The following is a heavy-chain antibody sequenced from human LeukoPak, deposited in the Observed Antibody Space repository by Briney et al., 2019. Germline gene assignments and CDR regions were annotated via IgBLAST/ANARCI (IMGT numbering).Heavy chain of an antibody. D-gene: IGHD6-13*01. CDR2: ISSGSSAI. CDR3: ARGRSPPGVPAPGQRFDP. CDR1: GFTFSTYS. V-gene: IGHV3-48*02. J-gene: IGHJ5*02. Sequence: GGSLRLSCAASGFTFSTYSMNWVRQAPGKGLEWVSYISSGSSAIYYADSVKGRFIISRDNAKNSLYLQMNSLRDEDTAVYYCARGRSPPGVPAPGQRFDPWGQGTLVTVSS.